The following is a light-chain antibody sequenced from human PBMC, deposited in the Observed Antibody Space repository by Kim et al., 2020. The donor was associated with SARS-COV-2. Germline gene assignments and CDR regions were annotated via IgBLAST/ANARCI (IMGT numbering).Light chain of an antibody. CDR3: AAWDDSLSGNWV. J-gene: IGLJ3*02. CDR1: SSNIGSNY. Sequence: ELTQPPSASGTPGRRVTISCSGSSSNIGSNYVYWYQQLPGTAPKLLIYRNNQRPSGVPDRFSGSKSGTSASLAISGLRSEDEADYYCAAWDDSLSGNWVFGGGTQLTVL. CDR2: RNN. V-gene: IGLV1-47*01.